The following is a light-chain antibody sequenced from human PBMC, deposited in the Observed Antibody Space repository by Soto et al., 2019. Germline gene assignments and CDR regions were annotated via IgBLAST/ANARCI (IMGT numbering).Light chain of an antibody. CDR3: QQSASAPFS. CDR1: HSTHTSF. J-gene: IGKJ3*01. V-gene: IGKV3-20*01. CDR2: TAS. Sequence: EIVLTQSPGTLSFSPGDKATPSCRASHSTHTSFLAWFQHKPDQAPRLLIYTASTRATGIPDRFSGSASETDFPLTSNRLEPEDSAVYYCQQSASAPFSVGPGTKVDIK.